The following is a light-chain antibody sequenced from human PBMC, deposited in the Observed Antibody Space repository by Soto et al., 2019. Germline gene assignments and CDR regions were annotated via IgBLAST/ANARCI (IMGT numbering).Light chain of an antibody. Sequence: EIVLTQSPATLSLSPGERATLSCRAGQSVSSNLAWYQQKPGQAPRLLIYAASSRATGIPVRFSGSGSGTDFTLSISRLEPEDFAVYYCQHYGSSSWTFGQGTKVDIK. CDR3: QHYGSSSWT. V-gene: IGKV3-20*01. CDR1: QSVSSN. J-gene: IGKJ1*01. CDR2: AAS.